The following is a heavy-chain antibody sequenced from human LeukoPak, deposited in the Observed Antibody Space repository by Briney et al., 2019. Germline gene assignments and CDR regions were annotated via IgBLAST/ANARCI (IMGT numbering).Heavy chain of an antibody. V-gene: IGHV3-30*03. CDR2: ISYDGTNK. J-gene: IGHJ4*02. Sequence: GGSLRLSCAASGFTFSSYAMHWVRQAPGKGLEWVALISYDGTNKYYADSVKGRFTTSRDNSKNTLYLHMNSLRAEDTAVYYCARELRESDYDYVWGSSDYWGQGTLVTVSS. CDR1: GFTFSSYA. D-gene: IGHD3-16*01. CDR3: ARELRESDYDYVWGSSDY.